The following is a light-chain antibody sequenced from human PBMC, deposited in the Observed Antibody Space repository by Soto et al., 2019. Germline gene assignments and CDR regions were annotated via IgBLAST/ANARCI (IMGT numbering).Light chain of an antibody. V-gene: IGKV1-5*03. CDR2: QSS. CDR1: SSINTW. Sequence: DIQMTQSPSTLSTSVGNTVTITCRASSSINTWLAWYQQKPGEAPNLLIFQSSSLGSGVPSRFSGSGSGTEFTLTISRLQPEDFATYYCQQYNSYPLTFGGGTTVEIK. J-gene: IGKJ4*01. CDR3: QQYNSYPLT.